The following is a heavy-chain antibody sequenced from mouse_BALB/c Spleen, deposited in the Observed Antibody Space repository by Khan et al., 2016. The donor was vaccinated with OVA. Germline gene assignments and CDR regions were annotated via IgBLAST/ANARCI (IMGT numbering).Heavy chain of an antibody. D-gene: IGHD1-1*01. CDR3: ARSNYYGRGLCAMDY. Sequence: DLVEPGASVKLSCKASGYTFTSYWINWIKERPGQGLEWIGQIGPGSGSAYYNELFKGKATLTVDTSSSTVYIQLSSLSSEDSAVXFCARSNYYGRGLCAMDYWGQGTSVTVSS. CDR2: IGPGSGSA. CDR1: GYTFTSYW. J-gene: IGHJ4*01. V-gene: IGHV1S41*01.